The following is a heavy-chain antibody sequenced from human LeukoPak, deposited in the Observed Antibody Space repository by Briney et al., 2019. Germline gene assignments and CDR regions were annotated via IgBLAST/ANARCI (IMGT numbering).Heavy chain of an antibody. Sequence: SETLSLTCAVYGGSFSGYCWSWIRQPPGKGLEWIGEINHSGSTNYNPSLKSRVTISVDTSKNQFSLKLSSVTAADTAVYYCARDAAAGINWFDPWGQGTLVTVSS. CDR2: INHSGST. V-gene: IGHV4-34*01. CDR1: GGSFSGYC. J-gene: IGHJ5*02. D-gene: IGHD6-13*01. CDR3: ARDAAAGINWFDP.